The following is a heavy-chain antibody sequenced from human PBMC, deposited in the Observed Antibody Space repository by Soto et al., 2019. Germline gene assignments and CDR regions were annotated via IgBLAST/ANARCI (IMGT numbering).Heavy chain of an antibody. Sequence: ASVKVSCKASGYTFTRYDINWVRQATGQGLEWMGWMNHNSGNTGYAQKFQGRVTMTRNTYISTAYMELSSLRSEDTAVYYCARGGGYCSGGSCYSNYYYGMDVWGQGTTVTVSS. V-gene: IGHV1-8*01. CDR3: ARGGGYCSGGSCYSNYYYGMDV. J-gene: IGHJ6*02. D-gene: IGHD2-15*01. CDR2: MNHNSGNT. CDR1: GYTFTRYD.